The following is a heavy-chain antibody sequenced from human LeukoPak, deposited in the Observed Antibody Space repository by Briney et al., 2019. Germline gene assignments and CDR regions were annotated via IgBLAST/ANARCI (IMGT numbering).Heavy chain of an antibody. Sequence: SETLSLTCVVSGYSINNGYHWGWIRQPPGKGLEWIASIYFTDSTYYNPSLKSRVTMSVDPSKNQFSLKLTSVTAADTAIYYCARDFPLLSNNYFGMDVWGKGTTVTVSS. D-gene: IGHD2/OR15-2a*01. CDR3: ARDFPLLSNNYFGMDV. V-gene: IGHV4-38-2*02. J-gene: IGHJ6*04. CDR2: IYFTDST. CDR1: GYSINNGYH.